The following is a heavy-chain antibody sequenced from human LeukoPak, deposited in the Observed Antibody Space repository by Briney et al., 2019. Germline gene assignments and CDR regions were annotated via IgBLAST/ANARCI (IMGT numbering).Heavy chain of an antibody. V-gene: IGHV4-34*01. CDR1: GGSFSGYY. Sequence: PSETLSLTCAVYGGSFSGYYWSWIRQPPGKGLEWIGEINHSGSTNYNPSLKSRVTISVDTSKNQFSLKLSSVTAEDTAVYYCARERDGYNYLLGYWGQGTLVTVSS. D-gene: IGHD5-24*01. J-gene: IGHJ4*02. CDR2: INHSGST. CDR3: ARERDGYNYLLGY.